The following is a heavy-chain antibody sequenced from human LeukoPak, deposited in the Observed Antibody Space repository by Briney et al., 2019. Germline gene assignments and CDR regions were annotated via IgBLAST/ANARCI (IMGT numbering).Heavy chain of an antibody. Sequence: SETLPLTCTVSGGSISSGGYYWSWIRQHPGKGLEWIGYIYYSGSSYYNPSLMSRVTISVDTSKNQFSLKLSSVTAADTAVYYCARYKYSSSGGNWFDPWGQGTLVTVSS. CDR3: ARYKYSSSGGNWFDP. CDR1: GGSISSGGYY. J-gene: IGHJ5*02. CDR2: IYYSGSS. D-gene: IGHD6-6*01. V-gene: IGHV4-31*03.